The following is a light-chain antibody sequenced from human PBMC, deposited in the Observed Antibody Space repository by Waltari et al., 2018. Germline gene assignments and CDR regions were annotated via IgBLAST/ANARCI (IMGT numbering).Light chain of an antibody. V-gene: IGLV1-44*01. J-gene: IGLJ2*01. CDR2: SNN. CDR1: SSNIGSNT. Sequence: QSVLIQPPSASGTPGQRVTISCSGSSSNIGSNTVNWYQQLPGTAPKLLIYSNNQRPSWVPDRFSGSKSGTSASLAISGLQSEDEADYYCAAWDDSLNAVLFGGGTKLTVL. CDR3: AAWDDSLNAVL.